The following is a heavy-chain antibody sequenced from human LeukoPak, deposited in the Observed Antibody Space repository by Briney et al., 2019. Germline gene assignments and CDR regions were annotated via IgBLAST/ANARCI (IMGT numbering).Heavy chain of an antibody. CDR3: AKEGYYYDSSGYFHFDL. D-gene: IGHD3-22*01. V-gene: IGHV3-33*06. J-gene: IGHJ2*01. Sequence: GGSLRLSCAASGFTFSSYGMHWVRQAPGKGLEWVAVIWYDGSNKYYADSVKGRFTISRDNSKNTLHLQMNSLRAEDTAVYYCAKEGYYYDSSGYFHFDLWGRGTLVTVSS. CDR2: IWYDGSNK. CDR1: GFTFSSYG.